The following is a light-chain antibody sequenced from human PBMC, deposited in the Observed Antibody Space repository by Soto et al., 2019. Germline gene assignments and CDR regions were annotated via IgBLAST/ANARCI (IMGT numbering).Light chain of an antibody. CDR3: QQSYRTPLP. CDR1: QSISSY. CDR2: AAS. J-gene: IGKJ4*01. V-gene: IGKV1-39*01. Sequence: DIQMTQSPSSLSASVGDRVTITCRASQSISSYLNWYQQKPGKAPKLLIYAASSLQSGVPSRFSGSGSGTDFTLTISSLQPDDFATYSCQQSYRTPLPFGGGTKVEIK.